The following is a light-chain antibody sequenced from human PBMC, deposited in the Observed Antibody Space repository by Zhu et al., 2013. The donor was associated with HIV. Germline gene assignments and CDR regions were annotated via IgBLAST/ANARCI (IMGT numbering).Light chain of an antibody. CDR3: LQDYNYPYT. V-gene: IGKV1-6*02. Sequence: AIQLTQSPSSLSVSVGDSVTITCRASQSINTYLNWYQHKQGKAPKLLIYGASNLQTGVPSRFSGRGSGTDFTLTISRLQPEDCATYYCLQDYNYPYTFGQGTKWRSN. CDR2: GAS. CDR1: QSINTY. J-gene: IGKJ2*01.